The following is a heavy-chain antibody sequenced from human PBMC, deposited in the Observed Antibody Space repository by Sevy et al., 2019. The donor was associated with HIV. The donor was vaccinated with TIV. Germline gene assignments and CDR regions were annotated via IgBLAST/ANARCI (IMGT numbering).Heavy chain of an antibody. Sequence: SETLSLTCAVYGGSFSGYYWSWIRQTPGKGLEWIGEINHSGSTNYNPSLKSRVTISVDTSKNQFSLKLSSVTAADTAVYYCARGHDVVVPAAMVLDYWGQGTLVTVSS. D-gene: IGHD2-2*01. V-gene: IGHV4-34*01. CDR3: ARGHDVVVPAAMVLDY. J-gene: IGHJ4*02. CDR2: INHSGST. CDR1: GGSFSGYY.